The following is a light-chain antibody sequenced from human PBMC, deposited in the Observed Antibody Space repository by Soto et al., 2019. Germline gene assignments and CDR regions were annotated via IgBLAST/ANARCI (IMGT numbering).Light chain of an antibody. Sequence: EIVMTQSPATLSVSPGERATLSCRASQSVSSNLAWYQQKPGQAPRLLIYGASTRATGIPARFSGSGSGTEFTLTISSLQSEDFAVYYCHQRQSWPRTFGQGTKVYI. J-gene: IGKJ1*01. CDR3: HQRQSWPRT. CDR2: GAS. V-gene: IGKV3-15*01. CDR1: QSVSSN.